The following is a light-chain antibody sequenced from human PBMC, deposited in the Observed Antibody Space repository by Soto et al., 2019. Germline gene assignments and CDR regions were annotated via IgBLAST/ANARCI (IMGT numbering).Light chain of an antibody. CDR2: GAS. Sequence: EIVLTQSPGTLSLSPGERATLSCRASQSVSRDYLAWYQQKPGQAPRFLIYGASSRATGIPDRISGSGSGTDFTLTISRLEPEDFAVYYCQQYGSSPLTFGLGTNVEIK. CDR1: QSVSRDY. CDR3: QQYGSSPLT. V-gene: IGKV3-20*01. J-gene: IGKJ1*01.